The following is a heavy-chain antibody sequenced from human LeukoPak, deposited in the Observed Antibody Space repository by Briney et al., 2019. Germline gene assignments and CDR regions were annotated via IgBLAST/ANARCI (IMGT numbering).Heavy chain of an antibody. CDR3: ARCITMIVVEVDAFDI. CDR1: GYSISSGYY. V-gene: IGHV4-38-2*01. Sequence: KPSETLSLTCAVSGYSISSGYYWGWIRQPPGKGLEWIGSIYHSGSTYYNPSLKSRVTISVDTSKNQFSLKLSSVTAADTAVYYCARCITMIVVEVDAFDIWGQGTMVTVSS. J-gene: IGHJ3*02. CDR2: IYHSGST. D-gene: IGHD3-22*01.